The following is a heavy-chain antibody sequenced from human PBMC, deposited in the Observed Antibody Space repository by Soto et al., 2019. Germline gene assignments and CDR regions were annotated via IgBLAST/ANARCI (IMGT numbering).Heavy chain of an antibody. CDR3: TINYYDTSGYSIDI. CDR1: GFTFSAHY. Sequence: LRLSCAASGFTFSAHYMDWVRQAPEKGLEWVGRSRNKDNSYNTEYAASVKGRFTLSRDDSKSSLYLQMNSLKTEDTAVYYCTINYYDTSGYSIDIWGQGTMVTV. D-gene: IGHD3-22*01. J-gene: IGHJ3*02. CDR2: SRNKDNSYNT. V-gene: IGHV3-72*01.